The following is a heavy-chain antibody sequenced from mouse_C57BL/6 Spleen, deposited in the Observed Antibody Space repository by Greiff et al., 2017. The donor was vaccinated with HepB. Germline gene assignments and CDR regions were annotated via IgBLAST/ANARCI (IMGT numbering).Heavy chain of an antibody. J-gene: IGHJ2*01. CDR3: TRLTTVVATDFDY. CDR2: IDPETGGT. CDR1: GYTFTDYE. V-gene: IGHV1-15*01. Sequence: QVQLQQSGAELVRPGASVTLSCKASGYTFTDYEMHWVKQTPVHGLEWIGAIDPETGGTAYNQKFKGKAILTADKSSSTAYMELRSLTSEDSAVYYCTRLTTVVATDFDYWGQGTTLTVSS. D-gene: IGHD1-1*01.